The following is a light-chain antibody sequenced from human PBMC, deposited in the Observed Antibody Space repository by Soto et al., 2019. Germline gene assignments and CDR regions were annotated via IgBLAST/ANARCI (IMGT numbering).Light chain of an antibody. CDR2: EVS. CDR3: SSYTSSRTWV. V-gene: IGLV2-14*01. CDR1: SSDVGGYNY. J-gene: IGLJ3*02. Sequence: QSALTQPASVSGSPGRSITISCTGTSSDVGGYNYVSWYQQHPGKAPKLMIYEVSNRPSGVSNRFSGSKSGNTASLTISGLQAEDEADYYCSSYTSSRTWVFGGGTKLTVL.